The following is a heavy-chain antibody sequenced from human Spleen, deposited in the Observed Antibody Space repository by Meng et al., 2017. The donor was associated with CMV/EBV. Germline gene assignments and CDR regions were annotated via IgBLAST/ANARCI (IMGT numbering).Heavy chain of an antibody. CDR1: GFIFSDYG. D-gene: IGHD3-3*01. V-gene: IGHV3-30*03. CDR3: ARNLRFLDY. CDR2: ISDDGSNR. J-gene: IGHJ4*02. Sequence: GESLKISCAASGFIFSDYGIHWVRQAPGKGLEWVAIISDDGSNRYYADSVKGRFTISRDNAKNSLYLQMSSLRAEDTAVYYCARNLRFLDYCGQGTLVTVSS.